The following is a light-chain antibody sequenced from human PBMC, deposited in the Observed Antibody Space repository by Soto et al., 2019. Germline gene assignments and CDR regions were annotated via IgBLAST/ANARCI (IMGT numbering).Light chain of an antibody. CDR3: SSYAGSNTDVV. Sequence: QSALTQPPSASGSPGQSVTISCTGTSSDVGGYGYVSWYQQHPGKAPKLMIYEVSKRPSGVPDRFSGSKSGNTASLTVSGLQADDEADYYCSSYAGSNTDVVFGGGTK. CDR2: EVS. CDR1: SSDVGGYGY. J-gene: IGLJ2*01. V-gene: IGLV2-8*01.